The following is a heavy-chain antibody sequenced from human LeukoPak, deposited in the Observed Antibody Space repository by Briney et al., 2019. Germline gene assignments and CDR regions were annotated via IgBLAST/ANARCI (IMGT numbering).Heavy chain of an antibody. CDR1: GGSISSSSYC. D-gene: IGHD3-22*01. CDR3: ARDREILDSSGYRWFDP. Sequence: SETLSLTCTVSGGSISSSSYCWGWIRQPPGKGLEWIGSIYYSGSTYYNPSLKSRVTISVDTSKNQFSLKLSSVTAADTAVYYCARDREILDSSGYRWFDPWGQGTLVTVSS. CDR2: IYYSGST. J-gene: IGHJ5*02. V-gene: IGHV4-39*07.